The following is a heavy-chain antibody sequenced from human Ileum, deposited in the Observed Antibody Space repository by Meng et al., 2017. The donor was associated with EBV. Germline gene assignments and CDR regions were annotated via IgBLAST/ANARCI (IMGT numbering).Heavy chain of an antibody. D-gene: IGHD1-14*01. CDR1: GFTISNTA. CDR2: ISEGRST. V-gene: IGHV3-23*01. Sequence: EVQLLESGGVLVQPGGSLRLSCAASGFTISNTAMGWVRQAPGKGLEWVSAISEGRSTYYADSVKGRFTISRDNAKNTLYLQMNSLRAEDTAVYYCAKDLSWNQADYWGQGTLVTVSS. CDR3: AKDLSWNQADY. J-gene: IGHJ4*02.